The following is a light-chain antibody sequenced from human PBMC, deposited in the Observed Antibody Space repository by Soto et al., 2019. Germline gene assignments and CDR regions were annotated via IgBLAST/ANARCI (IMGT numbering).Light chain of an antibody. CDR1: QSVSSSY. CDR3: QQYGSSPRT. Sequence: EIVLTQSPATLSLSPGERATLSCRASQSVSSSYLAWYKQKPGQDPRLLIYGASSRATGIPDRFSGSGSGTAFTLTISRLEPEDFAVYYCQQYGSSPRTFGQGTKVEIK. CDR2: GAS. J-gene: IGKJ1*01. V-gene: IGKV3-20*01.